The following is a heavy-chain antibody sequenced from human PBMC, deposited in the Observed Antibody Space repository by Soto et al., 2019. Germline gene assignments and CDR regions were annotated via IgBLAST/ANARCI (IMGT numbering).Heavy chain of an antibody. Sequence: SVKVSCKASGGTFSSYAISWVRQAPGQGLEWMGGIIPIFGTANYAQKFQGRVTITADESTSTAYMELSSLRSEDTAVYYCARPLTVVTPPRYYGMDVWGQGTTVTVSS. J-gene: IGHJ6*02. CDR2: IIPIFGTA. D-gene: IGHD2-15*01. CDR1: GGTFSSYA. V-gene: IGHV1-69*13. CDR3: ARPLTVVTPPRYYGMDV.